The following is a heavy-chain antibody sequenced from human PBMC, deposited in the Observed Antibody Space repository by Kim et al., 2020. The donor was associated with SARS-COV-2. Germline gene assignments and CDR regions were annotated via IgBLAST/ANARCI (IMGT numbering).Heavy chain of an antibody. J-gene: IGHJ4*02. CDR1: GGSISSYY. Sequence: SETLSLTCTVSGGSISSYYWSWIRQPPGKGLEWIGYIYYSGSTNYNPSLKSRVTISVDTSKNQFSLKLSSVTAADTAVYYCARQLRGPFDYWGQGTLVTVSS. CDR3: ARQLRGPFDY. CDR2: IYYSGST. V-gene: IGHV4-59*08.